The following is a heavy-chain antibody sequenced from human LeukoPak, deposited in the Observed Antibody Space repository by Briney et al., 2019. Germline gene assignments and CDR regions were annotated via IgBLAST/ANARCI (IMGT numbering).Heavy chain of an antibody. J-gene: IGHJ6*03. CDR2: ITSSSSYV. CDR3: ARSLRVRGVPDYMDV. D-gene: IGHD3-10*01. Sequence: PGGSLRLSCEASGFTFSSYNMNWVRQAPGKRLEWVSSITSSSSYVFYADSVRGRFTISRDNSKNTLYLQMNSLRAEDTAVYYCARSLRVRGVPDYMDVWGKGTTVTISS. V-gene: IGHV3-21*04. CDR1: GFTFSSYN.